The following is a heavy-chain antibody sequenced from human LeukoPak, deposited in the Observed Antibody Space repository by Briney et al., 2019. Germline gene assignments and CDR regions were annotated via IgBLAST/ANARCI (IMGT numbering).Heavy chain of an antibody. D-gene: IGHD3-10*01. CDR2: VDPEDGET. Sequence: GASVKVSCKASGYTFTDYYMHWVQQAPGKGLEWMGRVDPEDGETIYAEKFQGRVTITADTSTDTAYMELSSLRSEDTAVYYCATLPEWSGGYWGQGTLVTVSS. V-gene: IGHV1-69-2*01. J-gene: IGHJ4*02. CDR3: ATLPEWSGGY. CDR1: GYTFTDYY.